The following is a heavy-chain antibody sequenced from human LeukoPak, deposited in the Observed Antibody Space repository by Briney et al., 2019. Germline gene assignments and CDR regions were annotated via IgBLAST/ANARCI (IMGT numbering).Heavy chain of an antibody. CDR3: ANPLPTYYYDSSGYSDY. V-gene: IGHV3-23*01. Sequence: GGSLRLSCAASGFTFSSYAMSWVRQAPGKGVEWVSAISCIGVSTYFAVSVTARFTISTDTSKNTLYLQMNSLSAEDTAVYYCANPLPTYYYDSSGYSDYWGQGTLVTVSS. CDR1: GFTFSSYA. J-gene: IGHJ4*02. D-gene: IGHD3-22*01. CDR2: ISCIGVST.